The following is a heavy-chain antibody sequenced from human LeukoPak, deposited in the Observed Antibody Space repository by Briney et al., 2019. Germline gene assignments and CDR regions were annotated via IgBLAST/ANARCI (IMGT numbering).Heavy chain of an antibody. D-gene: IGHD3-16*02. J-gene: IGHJ4*02. Sequence: SETLSLTCTVSGYSISSGYFWGWTRQPPGKGLEWIGSFYHSGSTYYNPSLKSRVTISVDTPKNQFSLKLSSVTAADTAVYYCARDYIWGSYRYTEGFRFDYWGQGTLVTGSS. V-gene: IGHV4-38-2*02. CDR3: ARDYIWGSYRYTEGFRFDY. CDR1: GYSISSGYF. CDR2: FYHSGST.